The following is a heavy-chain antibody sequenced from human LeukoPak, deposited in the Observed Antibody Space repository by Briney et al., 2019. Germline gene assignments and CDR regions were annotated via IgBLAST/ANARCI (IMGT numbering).Heavy chain of an antibody. Sequence: PGGSLRLSCAASGFILSNYAMIWVRDAPRRGVEGVSGLTGSGATTYYADSVEGRFTISRDNSEKTLYLKMNSLRAEDTALYYCAKPVTAASLGAFDIWGQGTMVTVSS. J-gene: IGHJ3*02. CDR3: AKPVTAASLGAFDI. D-gene: IGHD2-21*02. V-gene: IGHV3-23*01. CDR2: LTGSGATT. CDR1: GFILSNYA.